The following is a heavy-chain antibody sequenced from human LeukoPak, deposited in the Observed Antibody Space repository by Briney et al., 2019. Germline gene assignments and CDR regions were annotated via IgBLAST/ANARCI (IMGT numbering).Heavy chain of an antibody. J-gene: IGHJ4*02. D-gene: IGHD1-26*01. Sequence: SETLSLTCTVSGGSISSGSYYWSWIRQPAGKGLEWIGRIYTSGSTNYNPSLKSRVTISVDTSKKQFSLKLSSVTAADTAMYYCAKSGGYGLIDYWGQGTLVTVSS. CDR3: AKSGGYGLIDY. CDR2: IYTSGST. V-gene: IGHV4-61*02. CDR1: GGSISSGSYY.